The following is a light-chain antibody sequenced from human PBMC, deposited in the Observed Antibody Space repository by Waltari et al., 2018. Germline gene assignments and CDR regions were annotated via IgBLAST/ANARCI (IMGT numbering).Light chain of an antibody. CDR1: SSDVGGYNY. V-gene: IGLV2-14*01. CDR3: SSYTSSSHVV. Sequence: QSALTQPASVSGSPGQSITISCTGTSSDVGGYNYVSWYQQHPGKAPKLMIYDVSKRPSGVSNLFSGSKSGNTASLTISGLQAEDEADYYCSSYTSSSHVVFGGGTKLTVL. CDR2: DVS. J-gene: IGLJ2*01.